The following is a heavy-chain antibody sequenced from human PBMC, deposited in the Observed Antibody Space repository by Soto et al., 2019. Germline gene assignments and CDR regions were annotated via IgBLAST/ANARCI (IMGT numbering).Heavy chain of an antibody. Sequence: QVQLQESGPGLVKPSETLSLTCTVSGGSISSYYWSWIRQPPGKGLEWIGYIYYSGSTNYNPSLKSRVTISVDTSKNQFSLKLSSVTAADTAVYYCAITQYRGYSYGAFDYWGQGTLVTVSS. CDR3: AITQYRGYSYGAFDY. CDR2: IYYSGST. V-gene: IGHV4-59*01. CDR1: GGSISSYY. J-gene: IGHJ4*02. D-gene: IGHD5-18*01.